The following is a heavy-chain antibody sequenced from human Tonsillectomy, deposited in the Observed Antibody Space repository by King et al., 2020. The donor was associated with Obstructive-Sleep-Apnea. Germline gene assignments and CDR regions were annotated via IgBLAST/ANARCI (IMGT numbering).Heavy chain of an antibody. CDR2: INHSGST. J-gene: IGHJ4*02. V-gene: IGHV4-34*01. Sequence: VQLQQWGAGLLKPSETLSLNCAVYGGSFSGYYWSWIRQPPGKGLEWIGEINHSGSTNYNPSLKSRVTISVDTSKNQFSLKLSSVTAADTAVYYCARGLRYSGGYWGQGTLVTVSS. CDR1: GGSFSGYY. CDR3: ARGLRYSGGY. D-gene: IGHD6-25*01.